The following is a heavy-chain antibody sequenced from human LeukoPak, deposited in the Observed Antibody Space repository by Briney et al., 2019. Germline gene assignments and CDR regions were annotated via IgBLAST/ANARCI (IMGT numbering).Heavy chain of an antibody. Sequence: GGSLRLSCAASGFTFNNYAMSWVRQAPGKGLEWVPTISGSGDNTYYADSVKGRFAISRDNSKNTLYLQMNSLRAEDTAVYYCAKDYNGPFDYWGQGTLVTVSS. CDR2: ISGSGDNT. V-gene: IGHV3-23*01. D-gene: IGHD2-8*01. CDR1: GFTFNNYA. CDR3: AKDYNGPFDY. J-gene: IGHJ4*02.